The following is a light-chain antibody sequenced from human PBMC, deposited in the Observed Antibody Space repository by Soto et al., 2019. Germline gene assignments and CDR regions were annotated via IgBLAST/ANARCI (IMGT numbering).Light chain of an antibody. V-gene: IGKV1-33*01. Sequence: DIQMTQSPSSLSASVGDRVTITCQASQDIRKNLNWYQQEPGRAPKLLIYDASYLRTGVPSRFSGSGSGTDFTFTISSLQPEDLGTYYCQHYDNVLFTFGQGTRLEIK. CDR2: DAS. J-gene: IGKJ5*01. CDR3: QHYDNVLFT. CDR1: QDIRKN.